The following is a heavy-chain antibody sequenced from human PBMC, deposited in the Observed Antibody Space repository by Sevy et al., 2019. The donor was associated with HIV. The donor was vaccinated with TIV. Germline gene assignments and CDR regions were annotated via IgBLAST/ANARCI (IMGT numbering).Heavy chain of an antibody. CDR1: GASVSSVSNY. Sequence: SETLSLTCTVSGASVSSVSNYWIWIRQPPGKGLEWMGYISDSGSTNYNPSLKHRVTISVDMSKNQFSLNLTSMTAADTAVYYCASGPRYNYQCYGMDVWGQGTTVTVSS. CDR3: ASGPRYNYQCYGMDV. V-gene: IGHV4-61*01. J-gene: IGHJ6*02. D-gene: IGHD1-1*01. CDR2: ISDSGST.